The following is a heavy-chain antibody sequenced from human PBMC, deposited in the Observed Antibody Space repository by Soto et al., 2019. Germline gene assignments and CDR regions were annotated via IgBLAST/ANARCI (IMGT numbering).Heavy chain of an antibody. CDR2: MYNTGST. V-gene: IGHV4-59*01. CDR3: ARDLWGYCGTDCYPLDV. D-gene: IGHD2-21*02. Sequence: QVQLQESGPGLVKPSETLSLTSTVSGGSISSYYWSWIRQPPGKGLEWIGYMYNTGSTVYNPSLKSRVTISVDTSKNQFSLKLNAVTAADTAVYYCARDLWGYCGTDCYPLDVWGQGTTVTVSS. CDR1: GGSISSYY. J-gene: IGHJ6*02.